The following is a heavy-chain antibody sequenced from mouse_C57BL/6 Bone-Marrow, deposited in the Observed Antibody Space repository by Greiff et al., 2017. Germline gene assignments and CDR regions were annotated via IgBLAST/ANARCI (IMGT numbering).Heavy chain of an antibody. CDR3: TRDYGDRMDY. D-gene: IGHD1-1*01. Sequence: ESGAELVRPGASVTLSCKASGYTFTDYEMHWVKQTPVHGLEWIGAIDPETGGTAYNQKFKGKAILTADKSSSTAYMELRSLTSEDSAVYYCTRDYGDRMDYWGQGTSVTVSS. CDR1: GYTFTDYE. V-gene: IGHV1-15*01. J-gene: IGHJ4*01. CDR2: IDPETGGT.